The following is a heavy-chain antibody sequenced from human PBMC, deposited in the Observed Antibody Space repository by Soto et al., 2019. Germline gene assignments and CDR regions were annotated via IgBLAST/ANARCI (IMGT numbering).Heavy chain of an antibody. J-gene: IGHJ3*02. CDR2: INHAGST. Sequence: SETLSLTCAVCNGSFSVYYWTWIRQPPGKGLEWIGEINHAGSTNYNPSLKSRVTISVDTSKNQLSLNLNSVTAADTAVYYCARDSTRRGTCDIWGQGTMVTVSS. CDR1: NGSFSVYY. CDR3: ARDSTRRGTCDI. V-gene: IGHV4-34*01. D-gene: IGHD2-2*01.